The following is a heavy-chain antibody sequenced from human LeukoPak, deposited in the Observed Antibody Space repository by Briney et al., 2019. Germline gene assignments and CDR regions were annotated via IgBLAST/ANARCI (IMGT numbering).Heavy chain of an antibody. CDR2: ISYDGSKK. CDR3: ARDAGRWLQLIPGAGLGDYFDY. V-gene: IGHV3-30*04. J-gene: IGHJ4*02. Sequence: PGGSLRLSCAASGFTFSNYAMHWVRQAPGKGLEWVAVISYDGSKKYYADSVQGRFTISRDNSENTLDLQMNSLRAEDTAVYFCARDAGRWLQLIPGAGLGDYFDYWGQGTLVTVSS. CDR1: GFTFSNYA. D-gene: IGHD5-24*01.